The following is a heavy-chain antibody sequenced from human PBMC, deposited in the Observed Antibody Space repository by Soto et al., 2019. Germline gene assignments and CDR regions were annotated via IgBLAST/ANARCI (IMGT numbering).Heavy chain of an antibody. CDR3: ARAYPYDFWSGYYNKEAFDI. CDR1: GYTFTSYA. V-gene: IGHV1-3*01. J-gene: IGHJ3*02. D-gene: IGHD3-3*01. Sequence: QVQLVQSGAEVKKPGASVKVSCKASGYTFTSYAMHWVRQAPGQRLEWMGWINAGNGNTKYSQKFQGRVTITRDTSASTAYMELSSLRSEDTAVYYCARAYPYDFWSGYYNKEAFDIWGQGTMVTVSS. CDR2: INAGNGNT.